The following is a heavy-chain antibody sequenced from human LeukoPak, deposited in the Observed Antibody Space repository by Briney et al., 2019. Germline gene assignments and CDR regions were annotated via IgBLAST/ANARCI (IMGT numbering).Heavy chain of an antibody. CDR3: ARERGSLAVADSRTSDF. V-gene: IGHV1-18*01. CDR1: GYTFTNYG. Sequence: ASVKVSCKASGYTFTNYGISWVRQAPGQGLEWMGWISAYNGNTNYAQKFQDRVTLTTDTSTNTAYMDLGSLRSDDTAMYYCARERGSLAVADSRTSDFWGQGTLVTVSS. D-gene: IGHD6-19*01. J-gene: IGHJ4*02. CDR2: ISAYNGNT.